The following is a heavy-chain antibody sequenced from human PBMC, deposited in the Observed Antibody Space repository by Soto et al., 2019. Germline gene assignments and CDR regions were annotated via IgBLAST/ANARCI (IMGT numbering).Heavy chain of an antibody. CDR3: ARHSSIYRKSIDY. CDR1: GGSISSYY. J-gene: IGHJ4*02. CDR2: FYYSGST. D-gene: IGHD2-2*01. V-gene: IGHV4-59*08. Sequence: SETLSLTCTVSGGSISSYYWSWIRQPPGKGLEWIGYFYYSGSTDYNPSLKSRVTISVDTSKNQFSLKLSSVTAADTAVYYCARHSSIYRKSIDYWGQGTLVSVSS.